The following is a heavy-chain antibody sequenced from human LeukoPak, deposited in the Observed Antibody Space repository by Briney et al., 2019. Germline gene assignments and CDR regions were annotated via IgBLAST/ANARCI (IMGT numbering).Heavy chain of an antibody. CDR1: GFTFSSYA. CDR2: ISGSGGST. Sequence: GGSLRLSCAASGFTFSSYAMSWVRQAPGKGLEWVSAISGSGGSTYYADSVKGRFTISRDNSKNTLYLQMNSLRAEDTAVYYCAQRGYYDSSGYYFEGYWGQGTLVTVSS. V-gene: IGHV3-23*01. J-gene: IGHJ4*02. CDR3: AQRGYYDSSGYYFEGY. D-gene: IGHD3-22*01.